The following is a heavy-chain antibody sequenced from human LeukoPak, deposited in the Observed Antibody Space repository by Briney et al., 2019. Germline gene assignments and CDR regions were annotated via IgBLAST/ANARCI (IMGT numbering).Heavy chain of an antibody. J-gene: IGHJ3*02. D-gene: IGHD5-12*01. Sequence: SETLSLTCTVSGGSISSYYWSWIRQPPGKGLEWIGYIYYSGSTNYNPSLQSRVTISVDTSKNQFSLKLSSVTAADTAVYYCARHYSDYDYAFDIWGQGTMVTVSS. CDR3: ARHYSDYDYAFDI. CDR2: IYYSGST. V-gene: IGHV4-59*08. CDR1: GGSISSYY.